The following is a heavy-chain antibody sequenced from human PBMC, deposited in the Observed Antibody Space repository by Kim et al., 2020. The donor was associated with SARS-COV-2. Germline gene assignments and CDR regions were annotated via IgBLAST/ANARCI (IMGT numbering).Heavy chain of an antibody. Sequence: SETLSLTCTVSGGSMIGYYWNWIRQSPGKGLEWIGYIYFSGTTSYNPSLKSRVSTSMDTSRNQFFLRLSSVTTAATAIYYFAKGEKGCYVGPCFTRGLDP. CDR3: AKGEKGCYVGPCFTRGLDP. J-gene: IGHJ5*02. CDR1: GGSMIGYY. CDR2: IYFSGTT. V-gene: IGHV4-59*13. D-gene: IGHD3-10*02.